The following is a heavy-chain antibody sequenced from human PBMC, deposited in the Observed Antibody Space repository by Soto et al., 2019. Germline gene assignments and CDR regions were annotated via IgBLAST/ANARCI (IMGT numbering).Heavy chain of an antibody. CDR2: ISGSGGST. CDR3: AKQIYNWNDFYYGMDV. CDR1: GFTFSSYA. Sequence: GSRRLACAASGFTFSSYAMSWVRQAPGKGREWVSAISGSGGSTYYADSVKGRFTISRDNSKNTLYLQINSLRAEDTAVYYCAKQIYNWNDFYYGMDVWGQGTTVTGSS. J-gene: IGHJ6*02. V-gene: IGHV3-23*01. D-gene: IGHD1-20*01.